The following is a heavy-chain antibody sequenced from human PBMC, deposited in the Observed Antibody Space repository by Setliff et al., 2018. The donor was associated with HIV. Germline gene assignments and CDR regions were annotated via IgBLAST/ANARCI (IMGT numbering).Heavy chain of an antibody. D-gene: IGHD3-3*01. CDR2: INAGNGNT. CDR3: ARGGERLEWLYGTITYGMDV. CDR1: GYNFIKFA. Sequence: ASVKVSCKASGYNFIKFAIHWVRQAPGQRLEWMGWINAGNGNTRYSQKFQGRVTVTRDTSASTAKIELSRLRSEDTAVYYCARGGERLEWLYGTITYGMDVWGQGTTVTVSS. V-gene: IGHV1-3*01. J-gene: IGHJ6*02.